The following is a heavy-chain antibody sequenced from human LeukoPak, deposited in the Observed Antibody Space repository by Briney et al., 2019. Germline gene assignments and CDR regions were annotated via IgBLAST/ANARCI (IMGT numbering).Heavy chain of an antibody. D-gene: IGHD6-13*01. Sequence: SGGSLRLSYAASGFADSSNYMTWVRQAPGKGLEWVSVVYSGGSTEYADSVKGRFTISRDNSKNTLYLQMNSLRAEDTAVYYCARTSSAVNTKGLDPWGQGTLVTVSS. V-gene: IGHV3-53*01. CDR1: GFADSSNY. CDR3: ARTSSAVNTKGLDP. CDR2: VYSGGST. J-gene: IGHJ5*02.